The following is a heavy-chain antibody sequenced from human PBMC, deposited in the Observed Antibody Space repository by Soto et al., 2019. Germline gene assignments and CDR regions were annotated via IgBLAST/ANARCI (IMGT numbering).Heavy chain of an antibody. V-gene: IGHV4-30-4*01. CDR2: IYYSGST. CDR1: GGSLSSGDYY. Sequence: QVQLQESGPGLVKPSQTLSLTCTVSGGSLSSGDYYWSWIRQPPGKGLEWIGFIYYSGSTYYNPSLKCRVTISVDTSKNQFSLKLSSVTAADTAVYYCARWWFGEFFDYWGQGTLVTVSS. CDR3: ARWWFGEFFDY. D-gene: IGHD3-10*01. J-gene: IGHJ4*02.